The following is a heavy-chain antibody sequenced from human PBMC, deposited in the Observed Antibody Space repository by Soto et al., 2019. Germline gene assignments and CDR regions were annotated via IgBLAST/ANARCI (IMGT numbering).Heavy chain of an antibody. D-gene: IGHD3-22*01. V-gene: IGHV4-39*01. CDR1: GGSISSSSYY. CDR2: IYYSGST. Sequence: SETLSLTCTVSGGSISSSSYYWGWIRQPPGKGLEWIGSIYYSGSTYYNPSLKSRVTISVDTSKNQFSLKLSSVTAADTAVYYCARRDSLYYYDSRFDYWGQGTLVTVSS. CDR3: ARRDSLYYYDSRFDY. J-gene: IGHJ4*02.